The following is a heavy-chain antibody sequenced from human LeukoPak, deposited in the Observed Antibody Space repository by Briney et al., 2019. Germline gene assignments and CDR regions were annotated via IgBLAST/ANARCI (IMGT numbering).Heavy chain of an antibody. D-gene: IGHD3-10*01. J-gene: IGHJ6*04. CDR1: GYTFTSYG. CDR3: ARDRKTWVTMVRGVIIVYGMDV. CDR2: ISAYNGNT. Sequence: ASVKVSCKAPGYTFTSYGISWVRQAPGQGLEWMGWISAYNGNTNYAQKLQGRVTMTTDTSTSTAYMELRSLRSDDTAVYYCARDRKTWVTMVRGVIIVYGMDVWGKGTTVTVSS. V-gene: IGHV1-18*04.